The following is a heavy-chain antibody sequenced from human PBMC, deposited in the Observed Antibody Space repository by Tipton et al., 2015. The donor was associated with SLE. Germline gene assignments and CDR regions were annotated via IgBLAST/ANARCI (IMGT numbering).Heavy chain of an antibody. CDR1: GGTFSSYA. V-gene: IGHV1-69*06. J-gene: IGHJ4*02. Sequence: QSGPEVKKPGSSVKVSCKASGGTFSSYAISWVRQAPGQGLEWMGGIIPIFGTANYAQKFQGRVTITADKSTSTAYMELSSLRSEDTAVYYCAIKGYYYDSSGYSYWGQGTLVTVSS. CDR2: IIPIFGTA. CDR3: AIKGYYYDSSGYSY. D-gene: IGHD3-22*01.